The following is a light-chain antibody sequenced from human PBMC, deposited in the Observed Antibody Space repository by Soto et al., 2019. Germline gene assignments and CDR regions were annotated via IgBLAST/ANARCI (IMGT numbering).Light chain of an antibody. J-gene: IGKJ4*01. V-gene: IGKV3-20*01. CDR3: QQYGSSPMLT. CDR2: GAS. Sequence: EIVLTQSPGTLSLSPGERVTLSCRASQSVSSSYLAWYQQKPGQAPRLLIYGASSRATGIPDRFSGSGSGTDFTHTISRLEPEDFAVYYCQQYGSSPMLTFGGGTKVEIK. CDR1: QSVSSSY.